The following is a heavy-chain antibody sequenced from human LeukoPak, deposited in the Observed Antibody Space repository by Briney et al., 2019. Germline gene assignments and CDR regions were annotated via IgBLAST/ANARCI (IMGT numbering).Heavy chain of an antibody. J-gene: IGHJ4*02. CDR1: GFTFSSYW. D-gene: IGHD6-19*01. CDR2: INQDGSEK. Sequence: GGSPRLSCVASGFTFSSYWVAWVRQAPGTGLEWVANINQDGSEKNYVDSVKGRFTISRDNAKNSLCLQMNSLRAEDTAVYYCATDASSGWLALDSWGQGTLVTVSS. CDR3: ATDASSGWLALDS. V-gene: IGHV3-7*05.